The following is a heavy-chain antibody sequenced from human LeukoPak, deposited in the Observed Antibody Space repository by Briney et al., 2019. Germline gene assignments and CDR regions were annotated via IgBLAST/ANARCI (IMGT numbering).Heavy chain of an antibody. D-gene: IGHD2-15*01. J-gene: IGHJ6*02. Sequence: ASVKVTCKASGGTFSSYAISWVRQAPGQGLEWMGRIIPILGIANYAQKFQGRVTITADKSTSTAYMELSSLRSEDTAVYYCALSIVVVVAATGDYYYYCMDVWGQGTTVTVSS. CDR2: IIPILGIA. CDR1: GGTFSSYA. CDR3: ALSIVVVVAATGDYYYYCMDV. V-gene: IGHV1-69*04.